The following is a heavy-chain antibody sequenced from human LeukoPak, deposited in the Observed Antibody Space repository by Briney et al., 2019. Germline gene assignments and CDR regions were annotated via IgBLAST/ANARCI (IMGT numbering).Heavy chain of an antibody. V-gene: IGHV3-49*04. J-gene: IGHJ4*02. CDR3: TSLLISSIAVADPIDY. Sequence: GGSLRLSCTASGFTFGDYAMSWVRQAPGKWLEWVGFIRSKAYGGTTEYAASVKGRFTISRDDSKSIAYLQMNSLKTEDTAVYYCTSLLISSIAVADPIDYWGQGTLVTVSS. CDR2: IRSKAYGGTT. D-gene: IGHD6-19*01. CDR1: GFTFGDYA.